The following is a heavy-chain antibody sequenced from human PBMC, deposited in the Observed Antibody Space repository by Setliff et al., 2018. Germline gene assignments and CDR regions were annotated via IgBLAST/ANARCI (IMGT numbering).Heavy chain of an antibody. V-gene: IGHV1-8*02. D-gene: IGHD3-3*01. CDR2: MNPNSGNT. CDR1: GYTFTSYD. J-gene: IGHJ6*02. CDR3: ARGRERDYNFWSGYYTYYYYGMDV. Sequence: ASVKVSCKASGYTFTSYDINWVRQATGQGLEWMGWMNPNSGNTGYAQKFQGRVTMTRNTSISTAHMELSSLRSEDTAVYYCARGRERDYNFWSGYYTYYYYGMDVWGQGTTVTVSS.